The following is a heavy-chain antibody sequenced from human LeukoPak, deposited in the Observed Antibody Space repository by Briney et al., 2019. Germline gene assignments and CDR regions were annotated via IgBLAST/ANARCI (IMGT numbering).Heavy chain of an antibody. D-gene: IGHD3-3*01. CDR1: GYTFNYYA. CDR3: ARDWTTWSGYYDAFDI. CDR2: INPNSGGT. Sequence: ASMNVSCKASGYTFNYYALNWVRQAPGQGLEWMGWINPNSGGTNYAQKFQGRVTMTRDTSISTAYMELSRLRSDDTAVYYCARDWTTWSGYYDAFDIWGQGTMVTVSS. V-gene: IGHV1-2*02. J-gene: IGHJ3*02.